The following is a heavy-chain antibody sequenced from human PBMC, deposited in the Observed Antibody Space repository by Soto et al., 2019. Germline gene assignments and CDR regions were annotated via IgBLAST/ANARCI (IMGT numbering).Heavy chain of an antibody. CDR3: ARDSTDRSFGY. CDR1: GFTFSSYG. CDR2: IWHDGSDK. J-gene: IGHJ4*02. Sequence: QVQLVESGGGVVHPGRSLRLSCAASGFTFSSYGMHWVRQAPGKGLEWVAIIWHDGSDKYYADSVKGRFTISRDNYKNILNLQMNSLRAEDTAVYYCARDSTDRSFGYWGQGTLVTVSS. V-gene: IGHV3-33*01.